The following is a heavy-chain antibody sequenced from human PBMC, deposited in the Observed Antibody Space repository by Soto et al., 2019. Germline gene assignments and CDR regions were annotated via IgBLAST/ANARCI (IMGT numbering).Heavy chain of an antibody. CDR2: IIPIFGTA. CDR3: ASDIVVVPAAIGDDYYYYGMDV. J-gene: IGHJ6*02. D-gene: IGHD2-2*02. Sequence: ASVKVSCKASGGTFSSYAISWVRQAPGQGLEWMGGIIPIFGTANYARKFQGRVTITADESTSTAYMELSSLRSEDTAVYYCASDIVVVPAAIGDDYYYYGMDVWGQGTTVTVSS. V-gene: IGHV1-69*13. CDR1: GGTFSSYA.